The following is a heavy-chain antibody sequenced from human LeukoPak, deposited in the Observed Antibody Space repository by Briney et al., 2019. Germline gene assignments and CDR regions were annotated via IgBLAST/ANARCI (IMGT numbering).Heavy chain of an antibody. CDR2: INAGNGNT. D-gene: IGHD1-26*01. J-gene: IGHJ5*02. Sequence: ASVKVSCKASGYTFTSYDINWVRQASGQGLEWMGWINAGNGNTKYSQEFQGRVTITRDTSASTAYMELSSLRSEDMAVYYCARAETVPGSWFDPWGQGTLVTVSS. CDR1: GYTFTSYD. CDR3: ARAETVPGSWFDP. V-gene: IGHV1-3*03.